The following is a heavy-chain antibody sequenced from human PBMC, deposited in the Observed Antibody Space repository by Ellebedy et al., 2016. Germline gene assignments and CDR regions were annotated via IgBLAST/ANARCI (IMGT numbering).Heavy chain of an antibody. CDR1: GFTLRSHW. CDR2: INSDGSTT. J-gene: IGHJ3*01. V-gene: IGHV3-74*01. CDR3: AREIVASAKGWAFDV. Sequence: GESLKISCAASGFTLRSHWMHWVRQAPGKGLLWVSSINSDGSTTRYADSVQGRFTISRDNARNTLYLQTNSLRVEDTAVYYCAREIVASAKGWAFDVWGQGTMVTVSP. D-gene: IGHD4/OR15-4a*01.